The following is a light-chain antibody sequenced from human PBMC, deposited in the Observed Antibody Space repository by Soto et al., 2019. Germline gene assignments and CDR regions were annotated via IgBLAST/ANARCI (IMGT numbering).Light chain of an antibody. V-gene: IGKV3-11*01. CDR3: QQRSDWPPFT. CDR1: QSVNSQ. J-gene: IGKJ3*01. CDR2: DAS. Sequence: EIVLTQSPATLSLSPGERVTLSCRASQSVNSQLAWYQQKPGQAPRLLIYDASNRATGIPARFSGSGSGTDFTLTISSLEPEDFAVYYCQQRSDWPPFTFGPGTKVDIK.